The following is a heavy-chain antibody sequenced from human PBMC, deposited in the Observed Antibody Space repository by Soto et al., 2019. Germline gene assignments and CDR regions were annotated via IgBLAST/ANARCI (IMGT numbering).Heavy chain of an antibody. CDR2: IRGSGDRT. D-gene: IGHD3-22*01. V-gene: IGHV3-23*01. CDR1: GITISNYP. CDR3: VKDDGGYPSTAPH. Sequence: EVQLLESGGGLVQPGGSLRLSCAASGITISNYPMSWVRQAPGKGLDWVSGIRGSGDRTYYADSAKGRFTISKDISRNSLLLQLDSLGVADKAVYFFVKDDGGYPSTAPHWGQGTLVTVSS. J-gene: IGHJ4*02.